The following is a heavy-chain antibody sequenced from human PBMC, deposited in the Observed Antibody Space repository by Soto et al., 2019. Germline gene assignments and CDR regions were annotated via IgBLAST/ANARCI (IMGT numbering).Heavy chain of an antibody. Sequence: SETLSLTCTVSGGSISSSSYYWGWIRQPPGKGLEWIGSIYYSGSTYYNPSLKSRVTISVDTSKNQFSLKLSSVTAADTAVYYCARPMGNRGIAAAGFDYWGQGTLVTVSS. D-gene: IGHD6-13*01. J-gene: IGHJ4*02. CDR3: ARPMGNRGIAAAGFDY. CDR2: IYYSGST. V-gene: IGHV4-39*01. CDR1: GGSISSSSYY.